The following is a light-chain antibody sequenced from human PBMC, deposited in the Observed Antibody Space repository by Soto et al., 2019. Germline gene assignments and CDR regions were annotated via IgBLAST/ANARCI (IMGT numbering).Light chain of an antibody. CDR1: QSISSY. Sequence: DIQMTQSPSSLSASPGDRVTITWGASQSISSYLNWYQQKKGKAPKLLIYAASSLQSGVPSRFSGSVYGTDFNLTISSLQTEDFATYYCQQSYSTPPTFGQGTKVDIK. V-gene: IGKV1-39*01. CDR2: AAS. J-gene: IGKJ1*01. CDR3: QQSYSTPPT.